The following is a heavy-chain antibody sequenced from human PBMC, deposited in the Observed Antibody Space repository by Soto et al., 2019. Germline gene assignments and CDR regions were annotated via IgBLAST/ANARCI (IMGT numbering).Heavy chain of an antibody. Sequence: SETLSLTCAVYGGSFSGYYWSWIRQPPGKGLEWIGEINHSGSTNYNPSLKSRVTISVGTSKNQFSLKLSSVTAADTAVYYCARVEMATIGGAFDIWGQGTMVTVSS. J-gene: IGHJ3*02. CDR3: ARVEMATIGGAFDI. V-gene: IGHV4-34*01. D-gene: IGHD5-12*01. CDR2: INHSGST. CDR1: GGSFSGYY.